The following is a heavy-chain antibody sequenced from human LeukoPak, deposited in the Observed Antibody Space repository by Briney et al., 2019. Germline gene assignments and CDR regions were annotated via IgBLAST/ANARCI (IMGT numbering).Heavy chain of an antibody. CDR3: ARDLSEYSSSSGFDP. CDR1: DYTFSSYG. Sequence: GASVKVSCRASDYTFSSYGITWVRQAPGQGLEWMGWITAYNGNTNYAHKLQGRVTMTTDTSTSTAYMELRSLRSDDTAVYYCARDLSEYSSSSGFDPWGQGTLVTVSS. J-gene: IGHJ5*02. V-gene: IGHV1-18*01. CDR2: ITAYNGNT. D-gene: IGHD6-6*01.